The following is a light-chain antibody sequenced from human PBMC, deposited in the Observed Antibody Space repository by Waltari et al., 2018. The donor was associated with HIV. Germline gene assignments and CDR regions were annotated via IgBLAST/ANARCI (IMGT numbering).Light chain of an antibody. CDR2: EVT. CDR1: SSDIGAYDY. V-gene: IGLV2-8*01. J-gene: IGLJ2*01. Sequence: QSALTQPPSASGSLGPSVTISCTGSSSDIGAYDYVSWFPQPPHSAPKLLLYEVTRRPSTVSDRFSGSRSGHTAFLTVAGLQPDDEATYFCSSYGDSLRVLFGGGTNVTVL. CDR3: SSYGDSLRVL.